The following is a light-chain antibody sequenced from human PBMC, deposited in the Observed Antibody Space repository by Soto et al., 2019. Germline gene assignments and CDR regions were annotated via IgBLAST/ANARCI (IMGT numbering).Light chain of an antibody. CDR3: LQDYAYPLT. CDR1: QGITND. CDR2: SAF. J-gene: IGKJ4*01. V-gene: IGKV1-6*01. Sequence: AIQMTQSPSSLSACVGDRVTITCRASQGITNDLGWYQQKPGKAPKLLIYSAFTLHSGVPSRVSGSGSGTEFTLTISSLQPEDFATYYCLQDYAYPLTFGGGTKVEIE.